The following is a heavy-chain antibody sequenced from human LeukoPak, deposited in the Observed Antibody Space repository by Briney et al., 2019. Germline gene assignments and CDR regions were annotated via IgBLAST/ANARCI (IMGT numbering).Heavy chain of an antibody. CDR2: IYYSGST. Sequence: SETLSLTCTVSGYSISSVYYWGWIRQPPGKGLEWIGSIYYSGSTYYNPSLKSRVTISVDTSKNQFSLKLSSVTAADTAVYYCARVSPGWSFDYWGQGTLVTVSS. CDR1: GYSISSVYY. CDR3: ARVSPGWSFDY. J-gene: IGHJ4*02. D-gene: IGHD2-2*01. V-gene: IGHV4-38-2*02.